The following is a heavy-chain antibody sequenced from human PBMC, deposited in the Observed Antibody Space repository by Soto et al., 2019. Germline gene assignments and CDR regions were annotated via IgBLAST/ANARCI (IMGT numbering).Heavy chain of an antibody. D-gene: IGHD3-22*01. CDR3: ARAGDYYDSSGYLVY. V-gene: IGHV1-18*01. CDR1: GYTFTSYC. CDR2: ISAYNGNT. Sequence: ASVKVSCKASGYTFTSYCISWVRQAPGQGLEWMGWISAYNGNTNYAQKLQGRVTMTTDTSTSTAYMELRSLRSDDTAVYYCARAGDYYDSSGYLVYWGQGTLVTVSS. J-gene: IGHJ4*02.